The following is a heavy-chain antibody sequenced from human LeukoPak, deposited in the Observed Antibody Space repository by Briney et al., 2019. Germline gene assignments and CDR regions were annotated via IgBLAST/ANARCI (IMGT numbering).Heavy chain of an antibody. Sequence: SETLSLTCAVYGGSFSGYYWSWIRQPPGKGLEWIGEINHSGSTNYNPSLKSRVTISVDTSKTQFSLKLSSVTAADTAVYYCARRQRRSAFDIWGQGTMVTVSS. CDR1: GGSFSGYY. CDR3: ARRQRRSAFDI. CDR2: INHSGST. D-gene: IGHD6-25*01. V-gene: IGHV4-34*01. J-gene: IGHJ3*02.